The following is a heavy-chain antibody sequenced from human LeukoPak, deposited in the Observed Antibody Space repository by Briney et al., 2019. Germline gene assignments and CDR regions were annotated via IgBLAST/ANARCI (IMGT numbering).Heavy chain of an antibody. D-gene: IGHD3-9*01. J-gene: IGHJ6*02. Sequence: SETLSLTCTVSGDSISSGSYYWGWIRQPPGKGLEWIGSIFYSGSTNYNPSLKSRVTISVDTSKNQFSLKLSSVTAADTAVYYCARSGILTGYYNDYYYYGMDVWGQGTTVTVSS. CDR3: ARSGILTGYYNDYYYYGMDV. CDR2: IFYSGST. CDR1: GDSISSGSYY. V-gene: IGHV4-39*07.